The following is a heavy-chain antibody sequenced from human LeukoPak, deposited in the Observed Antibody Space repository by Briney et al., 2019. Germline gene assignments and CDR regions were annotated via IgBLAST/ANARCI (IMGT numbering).Heavy chain of an antibody. D-gene: IGHD5-18*01. J-gene: IGHJ4*02. V-gene: IGHV4-30-2*01. Sequence: PSDTLSLTCAVPGGSISSGGYSLRWIRQPPGTGLVWLGYIYHSGSTYYNPSLKSRVTISVDRTKNQFSLKLSSVTAADTAVYYCARAEDTAMANFDYWGQGTLVTVSS. CDR1: GGSISSGGYS. CDR2: IYHSGST. CDR3: ARAEDTAMANFDY.